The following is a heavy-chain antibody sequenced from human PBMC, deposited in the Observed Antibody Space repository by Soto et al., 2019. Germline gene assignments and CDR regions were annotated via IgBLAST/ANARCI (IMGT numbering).Heavy chain of an antibody. CDR2: ISSSSTTI. V-gene: IGHV3-48*01. J-gene: IGHJ6*03. D-gene: IGHD7-27*01. Sequence: PGGSLRLACAASGVTFSTYNMNWVRQAPGKGLEWVSYISSSSTTIYYADSVKGRFTISRDNAKDSLYLQMNSLRAEDTAVYYCARGLTYYYYMDVWGKGTTVTVSS. CDR3: ARGLTYYYYMDV. CDR1: GVTFSTYN.